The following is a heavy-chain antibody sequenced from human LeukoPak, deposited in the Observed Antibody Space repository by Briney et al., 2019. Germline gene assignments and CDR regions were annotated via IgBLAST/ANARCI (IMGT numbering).Heavy chain of an antibody. CDR3: ARGLIGSSSVWFDP. J-gene: IGHJ5*02. V-gene: IGHV4-34*01. CDR1: GGSFSDYY. CDR2: INHSGST. D-gene: IGHD6-6*01. Sequence: PSETLSLSCAVYGGSFSDYYWSWIRQPPGKGLEWIGEINHSGSTNYNPSLKSRVTISVDTSKNQFSLKLSSVTAADTAVYYCARGLIGSSSVWFDPWGQGTLVTVSS.